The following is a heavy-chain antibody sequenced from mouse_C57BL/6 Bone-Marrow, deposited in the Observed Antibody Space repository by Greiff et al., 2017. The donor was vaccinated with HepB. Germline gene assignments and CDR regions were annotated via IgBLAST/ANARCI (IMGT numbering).Heavy chain of an antibody. CDR2: IWSGGST. V-gene: IGHV2-2*01. Sequence: VKLEESGPGLVQPSQSLSITCTVSGFSLTSYGVHWVRQSPGKGLEWLGVIWSGGSTDYNAAFISRLSISKDNSKSQVFFKMNSLQADDTAIYHWARGDGNYPAWFAYWGQGTLVTVSA. J-gene: IGHJ3*01. D-gene: IGHD2-1*01. CDR3: ARGDGNYPAWFAY. CDR1: GFSLTSYG.